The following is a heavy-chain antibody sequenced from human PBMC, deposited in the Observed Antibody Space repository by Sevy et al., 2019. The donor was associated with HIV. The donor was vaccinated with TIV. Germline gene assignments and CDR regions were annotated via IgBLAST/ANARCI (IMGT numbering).Heavy chain of an antibody. CDR2: VSYDGSNT. J-gene: IGHJ3*02. CDR3: AACPPKRAFDI. CDR1: GFAFSDYA. Sequence: GGSLRLSCEAFGFAFSDYAMHWVRQVPGKGLEWLAVVSYDGSNTSYADSVKGRFTVSRDNSKNTLYLQMNSLRRDDTAVFYSAACPPKRAFDIWGQGTTVTASS. V-gene: IGHV3-30-3*01.